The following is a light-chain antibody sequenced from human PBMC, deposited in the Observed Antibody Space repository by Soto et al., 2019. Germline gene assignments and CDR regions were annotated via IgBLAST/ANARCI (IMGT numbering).Light chain of an antibody. Sequence: EIVMTQSPATLSVSPGETATLSCRASQRVGINLAWYQQKPGQAPRLLIYSASTRASGIPDRFSGSGFGTEFTLTISSLQSEDFAFFYCQQYNGWPRTFGQGTKVDIK. CDR2: SAS. V-gene: IGKV3-15*01. J-gene: IGKJ1*01. CDR1: QRVGIN. CDR3: QQYNGWPRT.